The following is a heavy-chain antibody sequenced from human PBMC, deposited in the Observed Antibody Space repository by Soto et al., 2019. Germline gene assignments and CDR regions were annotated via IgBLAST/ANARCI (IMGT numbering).Heavy chain of an antibody. V-gene: IGHV3-7*05. J-gene: IGHJ3*02. CDR3: ARARYSYGEPAAFDI. D-gene: IGHD5-18*01. CDR1: GFTFSSYW. CDR2: IKQDGSEK. Sequence: GGSLRLSCAASGFTFSSYWMSWVRQAPGKGLEWVANIKQDGSEKYYVDSVKGRFTISRDNAKNSLYLQMNSLRAEDTAVYYCARARYSYGEPAAFDIWGQGTMVTVSS.